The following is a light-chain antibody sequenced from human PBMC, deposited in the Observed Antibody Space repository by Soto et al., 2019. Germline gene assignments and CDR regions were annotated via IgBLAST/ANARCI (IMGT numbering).Light chain of an antibody. J-gene: IGKJ1*01. CDR2: DAS. Sequence: DIQMTQSPSTLSASVGDRVTITCRASQSISSWLAWYQQKPGKAPTLLIYDASSLESGVPSRFSGSGSGTEFTLTISSLQPDDFATYYCQQYNSYWTFGQGTQVEIK. CDR1: QSISSW. CDR3: QQYNSYWT. V-gene: IGKV1-5*01.